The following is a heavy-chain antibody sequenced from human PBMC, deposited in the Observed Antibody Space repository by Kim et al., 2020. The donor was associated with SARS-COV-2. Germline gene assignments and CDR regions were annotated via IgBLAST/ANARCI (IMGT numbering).Heavy chain of an antibody. CDR2: SHGSNK. J-gene: IGHJ4*02. V-gene: IGHV3-30*02. Sequence: SHGSNKYYDDSVKGRFTISRDNSKTMLFLQMNSLRAEDTAVYYCANFESWGQGTLVTVSS. CDR3: ANFES.